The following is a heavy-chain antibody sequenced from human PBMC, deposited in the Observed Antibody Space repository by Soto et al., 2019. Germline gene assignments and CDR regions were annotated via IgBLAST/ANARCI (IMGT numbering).Heavy chain of an antibody. D-gene: IGHD2-2*01. J-gene: IGHJ6*03. CDR3: ARGDCSSTSCYGPNYYYYYYMDV. CDR1: GFTFSSYS. V-gene: IGHV3-48*01. CDR2: ISSSSSTI. Sequence: EVQLVESGGGLVQPGGSLRLSCAASGFTFSSYSMNWVRQAPGKGLEWVSYISSSSSTIYYADSVKGGFTISRDNAKNSLYLQMNSLRAEDTAVYYCARGDCSSTSCYGPNYYYYYYMDVWGKGTTVTVSS.